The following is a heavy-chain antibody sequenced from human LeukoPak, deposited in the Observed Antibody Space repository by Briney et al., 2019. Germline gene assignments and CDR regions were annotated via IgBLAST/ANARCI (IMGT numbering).Heavy chain of an antibody. Sequence: GRTLRLSCAASGVTFSNYGMHWVRQAPGKGLEWVAATWYDGSNQYYADSVKGRFAISKDNSKNTLYLQMNSLRAEDTAVYKCARDAFMYDSGSWASLDAWGQGTTVTVSS. CDR3: ARDAFMYDSGSWASLDA. CDR2: TWYDGSNQ. CDR1: GVTFSNYG. J-gene: IGHJ6*02. D-gene: IGHD3-10*01. V-gene: IGHV3-33*01.